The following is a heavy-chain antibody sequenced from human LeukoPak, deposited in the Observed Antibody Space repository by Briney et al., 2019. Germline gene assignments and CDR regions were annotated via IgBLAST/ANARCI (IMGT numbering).Heavy chain of an antibody. CDR2: IKSKTDGGTT. J-gene: IGHJ6*02. CDR1: GFTFSNAW. V-gene: IGHV3-15*01. Sequence: PGGSLRLSCGASGFTFSNAWMSWVRQAPGKGLEWVGRIKSKTDGGTTDYAAPVKGRFTISRDDSKNTLYLQMNSLKTEDTAVYYCTTEYDFWSGYPTIYYYYGMDVWGQGTTVTVSS. CDR3: TTEYDFWSGYPTIYYYYGMDV. D-gene: IGHD3-3*01.